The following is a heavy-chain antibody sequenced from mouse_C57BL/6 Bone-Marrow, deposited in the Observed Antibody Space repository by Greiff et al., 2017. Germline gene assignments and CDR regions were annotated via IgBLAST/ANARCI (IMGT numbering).Heavy chain of an antibody. CDR1: GYSFTSGCY. CDR2: IRNDGSN. J-gene: IGHJ3*01. Sequence: EVQLQQSGPGLVKPSQSLSLTCSATGYSFTSGCYWNWIRQFPGNKLEWMGYIRNDGSNNYNPTLKNQISLTRDTSKNQSFLKLNSLTSEDTAAFYCGRGGLGNYPLAYWGQGTLVTVSA. CDR3: GRGGLGNYPLAY. V-gene: IGHV3-6*01. D-gene: IGHD2-1*01.